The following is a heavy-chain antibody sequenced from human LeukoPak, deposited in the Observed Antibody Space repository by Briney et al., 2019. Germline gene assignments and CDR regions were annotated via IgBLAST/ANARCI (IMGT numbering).Heavy chain of an antibody. CDR2: IYYSGST. V-gene: IGHV4-59*01. J-gene: IGHJ3*02. CDR3: ARESYDRWVQGAFDI. Sequence: SETLSLTCTVSGGSISSYYWSWIRQPPGKGLEWIGYIYYSGSTNYNPSLKSRVTISVDTSKNQFSLKLSSVTAADTAVYYCARESYDRWVQGAFDIWDQGTMVTVSS. D-gene: IGHD3-22*01. CDR1: GGSISSYY.